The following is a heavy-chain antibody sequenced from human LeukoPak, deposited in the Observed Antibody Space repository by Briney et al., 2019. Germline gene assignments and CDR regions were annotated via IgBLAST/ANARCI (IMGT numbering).Heavy chain of an antibody. J-gene: IGHJ4*02. D-gene: IGHD1-14*01. Sequence: GRSLRLSCKGSGCAFSGDWMNWVHQAPGKGLVWVSRINNDGSSTGYADSVTGRFTISRDNAKNTLFLQMSSLRAEDTAVYYCASFNPISLSDYWGQGTLVTVSS. V-gene: IGHV3-74*01. CDR3: ASFNPISLSDY. CDR1: GCAFSGDW. CDR2: INNDGSST.